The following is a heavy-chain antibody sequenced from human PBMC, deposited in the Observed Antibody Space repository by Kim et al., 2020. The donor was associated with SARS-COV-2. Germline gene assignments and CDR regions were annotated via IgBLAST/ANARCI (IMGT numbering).Heavy chain of an antibody. CDR3: ARDRSSSWFHDAFDI. D-gene: IGHD6-13*01. Sequence: GGSLRLSCAASGFTFSSYAMHWVRQAPGKGLEWVAVISYDGSNKYYADSVKGRFTISRDNSKNTLYLQMNSLRAEDTAVYYCARDRSSSWFHDAFDIWGQGTMVTVSS. CDR2: ISYDGSNK. V-gene: IGHV3-30*04. J-gene: IGHJ3*02. CDR1: GFTFSSYA.